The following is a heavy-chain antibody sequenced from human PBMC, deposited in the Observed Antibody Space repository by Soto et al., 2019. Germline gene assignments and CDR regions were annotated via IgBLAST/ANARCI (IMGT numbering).Heavy chain of an antibody. CDR2: IYPSVSS. V-gene: IGHV4-38-2*02. CDR3: AREKVGTTFFDN. D-gene: IGHD1-1*01. J-gene: IGHJ4*02. Sequence: SDTLSLTCSVSGFAISRGYYWSWVRQPPGKGLEWIGSIYPSVSSYHNPSLATRLRLPIDTSKNQFTLNLTSVTAADTALYFCAREKVGTTFFDNWGQGIQVTVSS. CDR1: GFAISRGYY.